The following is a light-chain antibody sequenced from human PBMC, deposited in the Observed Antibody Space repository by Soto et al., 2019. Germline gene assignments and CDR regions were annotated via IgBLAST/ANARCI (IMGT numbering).Light chain of an antibody. J-gene: IGKJ4*01. CDR1: QSVSSY. CDR2: DAS. V-gene: IGKV3-11*01. Sequence: EIVLTQSPATLSLSPGERATLSCRASQSVSSYLAWYQQKPGQAPRLLIYDASNRATGILARFSGSGSATDFTLTISSLEPEDFAVYYCQQRSNWPLTFGGGTKVEIK. CDR3: QQRSNWPLT.